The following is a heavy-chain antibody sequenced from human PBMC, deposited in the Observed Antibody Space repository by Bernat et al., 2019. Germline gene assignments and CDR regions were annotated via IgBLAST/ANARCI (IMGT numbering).Heavy chain of an antibody. J-gene: IGHJ6*03. CDR1: GLTVSSND. V-gene: IGHV3-53*05. CDR2: IHKGGRT. CDR3: ARLHYYQMDV. Sequence: EVQLVETGGGLIQPGGSLRLSCAASGLTVSSNDMTWVRQAPGKGLEWVSVIHKGGRTYYADSVKGRFTISRDNSKNTLYVEMNSLRAEDTAVYYCARLHYYQMDVWGQGTTVTVSS.